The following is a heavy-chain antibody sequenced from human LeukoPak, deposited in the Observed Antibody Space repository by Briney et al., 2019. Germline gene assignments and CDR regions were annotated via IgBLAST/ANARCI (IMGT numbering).Heavy chain of an antibody. J-gene: IGHJ5*02. Sequence: ASVKVSCKASGYTFTSYGINWVRQAPGQGLEWMGWISAYNGNTNYAQKFQGRVTMTTDTSTGTVYMDLRSLRSDDTAVYYCARGASNYGSFWFDPWGQGTLVTVSS. D-gene: IGHD4-11*01. CDR3: ARGASNYGSFWFDP. CDR2: ISAYNGNT. V-gene: IGHV1-18*01. CDR1: GYTFTSYG.